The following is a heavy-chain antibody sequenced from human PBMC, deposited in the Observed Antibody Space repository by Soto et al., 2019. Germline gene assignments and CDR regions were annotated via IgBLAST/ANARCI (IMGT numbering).Heavy chain of an antibody. D-gene: IGHD2-2*02. V-gene: IGHV1-69*01. CDR2: IIPIFGTA. Sequence: QVQLVQSGAEVKKPGSSVKVSCKGSGGTFSSYAISWVRQAPGQGLEWMGGIIPIFGTANYAQKFQGRVTITADESTSTAYMELSSLRSEDTAVYYCARDEDFVVVPAAIKWSYGMDVWGQGTTVTVSS. CDR3: ARDEDFVVVPAAIKWSYGMDV. J-gene: IGHJ6*02. CDR1: GGTFSSYA.